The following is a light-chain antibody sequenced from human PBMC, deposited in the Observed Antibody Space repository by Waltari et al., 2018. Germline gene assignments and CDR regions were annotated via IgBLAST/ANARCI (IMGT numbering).Light chain of an antibody. CDR2: QDS. CDR3: QAWDSSTDVV. V-gene: IGLV3-1*01. Sequence: YELTQPPSVSVSPGQTASITCSGDNLKDKYVCWYQQKAGQSPVLVIHQDSRRPSGIPERFSGSSSGNTATLTISGTQAMDEADYYCQAWDSSTDVVFGGGTRLTVL. CDR1: NLKDKY. J-gene: IGLJ2*01.